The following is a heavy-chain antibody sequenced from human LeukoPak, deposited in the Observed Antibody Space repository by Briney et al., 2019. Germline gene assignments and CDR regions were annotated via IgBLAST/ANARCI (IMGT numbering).Heavy chain of an antibody. Sequence: PSETLSLTCTVSGGSISSYYWSWIRQPPGKGLEWIGYIYYSGSTNYNSSLKSRVTISVDTSKNQFSLKLSSVTAADAVLYYCMRGHYYDSSGSTGFWFDPWGQGTLVTVSS. CDR3: MRGHYYDSSGSTGFWFDP. J-gene: IGHJ5*02. CDR1: GGSISSYY. D-gene: IGHD3-22*01. CDR2: IYYSGST. V-gene: IGHV4-59*12.